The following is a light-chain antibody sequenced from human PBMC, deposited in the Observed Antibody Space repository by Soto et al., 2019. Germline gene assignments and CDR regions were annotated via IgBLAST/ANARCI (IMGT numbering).Light chain of an antibody. CDR2: KVS. CDR1: QSLVHSDGNTY. CDR3: MHATQYRPYT. Sequence: DIVLTQTPLSSPVTLGQPASISCRSSQSLVHSDGNTYLSWFHQRPGQPPRLLIDKVSNRFSGVPDGFSGRGAGTEFTLKISRVEAEDVGVYFCMHATQYRPYTFGQGTKLEIK. V-gene: IGKV2-24*01. J-gene: IGKJ2*01.